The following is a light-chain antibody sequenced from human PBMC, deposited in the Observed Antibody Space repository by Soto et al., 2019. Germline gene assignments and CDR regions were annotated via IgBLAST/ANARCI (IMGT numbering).Light chain of an antibody. CDR3: SSYTSSNTEV. J-gene: IGLJ2*01. CDR1: SSDVGGYNY. Sequence: QSVLTQPASVSGSPGQSITISCTGTSSDVGGYNYVSWYQQYAGKAPKLMIYDVSNRPSGVSNRFSGSKSGNTASLTISGLQAEDEADYYCSSYTSSNTEVFGGGTKLTVL. V-gene: IGLV2-14*01. CDR2: DVS.